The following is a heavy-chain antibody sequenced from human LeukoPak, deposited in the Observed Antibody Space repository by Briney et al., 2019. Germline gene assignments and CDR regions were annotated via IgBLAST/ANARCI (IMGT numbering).Heavy chain of an antibody. J-gene: IGHJ5*02. D-gene: IGHD6-13*01. CDR3: ARDFGIAAAEEYWFDP. Sequence: ASVKVSCKASGYTFTGYYMQWVRQAPGQGLEWMGWINPNSGGTNYAQKFQGRVTMTRDTSISTAYMELSRLRSDDTAVYYCARDFGIAAAEEYWFDPWGQGTLVTVSS. CDR2: INPNSGGT. V-gene: IGHV1-2*02. CDR1: GYTFTGYY.